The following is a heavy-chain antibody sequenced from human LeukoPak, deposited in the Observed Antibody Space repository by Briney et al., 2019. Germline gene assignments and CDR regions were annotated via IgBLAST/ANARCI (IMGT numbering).Heavy chain of an antibody. J-gene: IGHJ4*02. CDR1: GFTFSSSA. CDR2: ISSSGAGI. CDR3: AKFQSGAKGDLKYLFDY. Sequence: GGSLRLSCAASGFTFSSSAMSWVRQVPGKGLEWVSAISSSGAGIYYADSVKGRFTISRDNSKNTLYLQMNSLRAEDTAIYNCAKFQSGAKGDLKYLFDYWGQGTLVTVSS. D-gene: IGHD2-2*01. V-gene: IGHV3-23*01.